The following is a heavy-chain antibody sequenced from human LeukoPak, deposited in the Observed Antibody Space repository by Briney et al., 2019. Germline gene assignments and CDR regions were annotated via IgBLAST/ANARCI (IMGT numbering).Heavy chain of an antibody. CDR3: ARDALGMDV. CDR1: GGSISSFY. V-gene: IGHV4-59*01. Sequence: SETLSLTCTVSGGSISSFYWSWIRQPPGKGLEWIGYIYYSGSTNYNPSLKSRVTISVDTSKNQFSLKLSSVTAADTAVYYCARDALGMDVWGQGTTVTVSS. J-gene: IGHJ6*02. CDR2: IYYSGST.